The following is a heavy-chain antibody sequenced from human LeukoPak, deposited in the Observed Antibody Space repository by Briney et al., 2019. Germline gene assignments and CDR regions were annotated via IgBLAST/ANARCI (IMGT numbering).Heavy chain of an antibody. Sequence: ASVKVSCKASGGTFSSYAISWVRQAPGQGLEWMGGIIPIFGTANYAQKFQGRVTITTDESTSTAYMELSSLRSEDTAVYYCARDRGEGYYFDYWGQGTLVTVSS. CDR3: ARDRGEGYYFDY. V-gene: IGHV1-69*05. J-gene: IGHJ4*02. D-gene: IGHD3-10*01. CDR1: GGTFSSYA. CDR2: IIPIFGTA.